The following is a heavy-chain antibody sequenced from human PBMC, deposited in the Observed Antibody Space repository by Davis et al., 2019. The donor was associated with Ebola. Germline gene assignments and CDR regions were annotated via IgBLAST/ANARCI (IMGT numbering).Heavy chain of an antibody. V-gene: IGHV3-23*01. CDR2: ISGSGGST. J-gene: IGHJ6*02. CDR1: GFTFSSYW. Sequence: GGSLRLSCAASGFTFSSYWMHWVRQAPGKGLEWVSAISGSGGSTYYADSVKGRFTISRDNSKNTLYLQMNSLRAEDTAVYYCAKDLRITIFGVVIPSWGGMDVWGQGTTVTVSS. D-gene: IGHD3-3*01. CDR3: AKDLRITIFGVVIPSWGGMDV.